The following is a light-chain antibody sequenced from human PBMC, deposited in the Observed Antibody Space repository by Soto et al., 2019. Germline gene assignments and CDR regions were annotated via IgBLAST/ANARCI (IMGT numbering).Light chain of an antibody. CDR3: QQYNRYSLT. CDR2: DAS. CDR1: QSISSW. Sequence: DIQMTQSPSTLSASVGDRFTITCRARQSISSWLAWYQQKLGKAPKLLIYDASSLESEVPSRFSGSGSDKELTLTINNLQPDDFATYHCQQYNRYSLTFGGGTKVEIK. V-gene: IGKV1-5*01. J-gene: IGKJ4*01.